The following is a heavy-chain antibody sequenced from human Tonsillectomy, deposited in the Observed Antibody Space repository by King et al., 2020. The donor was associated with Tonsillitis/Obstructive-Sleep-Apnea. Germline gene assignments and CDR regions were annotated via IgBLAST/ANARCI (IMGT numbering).Heavy chain of an antibody. D-gene: IGHD2-21*01. CDR1: GYRFTSQW. V-gene: IGHV5-51*01. CDR2: VFPGDSDT. Sequence: QLVQSGAEVRKPGASLKISCKGSGYRFTSQWIGWVRQMPGKGLEWMGVVFPGDSDTRYSPSFQGHVTISADESISTAYLQWSSLKASDTAIYYCVRHGDDYKPPDHWGQGTRVTGSS. CDR3: VRHGDDYKPPDH. J-gene: IGHJ4*02.